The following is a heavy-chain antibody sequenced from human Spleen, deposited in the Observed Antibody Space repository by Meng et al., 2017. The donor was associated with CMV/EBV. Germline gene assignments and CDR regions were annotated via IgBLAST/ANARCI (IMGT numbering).Heavy chain of an antibody. V-gene: IGHV2-26*01. CDR1: GFSLTNARMG. Sequence: SGPTLVKPTETLTLTCTVSGFSLTNARMGVSWIRQPPGKALEWLAHIFSNDDTTYSTSLKSRLTISKDTSDSHVVLTMTNMDPVDTATYYCARIFGYSYGSSWDYWGQGTLVTVSS. CDR3: ARIFGYSYGSSWDY. CDR2: IFSNDDT. J-gene: IGHJ4*02. D-gene: IGHD5-18*01.